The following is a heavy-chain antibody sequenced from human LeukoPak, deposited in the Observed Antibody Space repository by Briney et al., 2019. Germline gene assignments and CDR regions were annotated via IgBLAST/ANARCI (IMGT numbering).Heavy chain of an antibody. CDR2: ISYDGSNK. J-gene: IGHJ4*02. Sequence: PGGSLRLSCAASGFTFSSYAMHWVRQAPGKGLEWVAVISYDGSNKYYADSVKGRFTISRDNSKNTLYLQVNSLRAEDPAVYYCAREYYDFWSGYQYYFDYWGQGTLVTLSS. D-gene: IGHD3-3*01. CDR3: AREYYDFWSGYQYYFDY. CDR1: GFTFSSYA. V-gene: IGHV3-30*01.